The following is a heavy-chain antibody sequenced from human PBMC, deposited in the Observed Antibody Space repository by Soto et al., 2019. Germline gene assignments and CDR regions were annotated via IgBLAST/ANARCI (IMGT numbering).Heavy chain of an antibody. Sequence: ETLSRTCAVSGGSISSSSYYWGWIRQPPGKGLEWIGSIYYSGSTYYNPSLKSRVTISVDTSKNQFSLKLSSVTAADTAVYYCARHAITMVRGSRGGWFDPWGQGTMVTVS. CDR2: IYYSGST. D-gene: IGHD3-10*01. J-gene: IGHJ5*02. CDR3: ARHAITMVRGSRGGWFDP. V-gene: IGHV4-39*01. CDR1: GGSISSSSYY.